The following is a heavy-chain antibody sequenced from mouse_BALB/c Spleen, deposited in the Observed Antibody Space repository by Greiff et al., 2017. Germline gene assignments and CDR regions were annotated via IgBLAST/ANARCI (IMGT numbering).Heavy chain of an antibody. J-gene: IGHJ3*01. CDR1: GFAFSSYD. CDR3: ARSYYGNYVVFAY. D-gene: IGHD2-10*01. V-gene: IGHV5-12-1*01. Sequence: EVKLVESGGGLVKPGGSLKLSCAASGFAFSSYDMSWVRQTPEKRLEWVAYISSGGGSTYYPDTVKGRFTISRDNAKNTLYLQMSSLKSEDTAMYYCARSYYGNYVVFAYWGQGTLVTVSA. CDR2: ISSGGGST.